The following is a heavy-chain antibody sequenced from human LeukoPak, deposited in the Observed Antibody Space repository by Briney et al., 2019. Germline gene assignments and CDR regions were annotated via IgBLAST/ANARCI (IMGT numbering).Heavy chain of an antibody. CDR2: MNPNSGNT. J-gene: IGHJ3*02. CDR3: ARGRYDAFDI. CDR1: GYTFTSYD. D-gene: IGHD3-9*01. V-gene: IGHV1-8*01. Sequence: GASVKVSCKASGYTFTSYDINGVRQATGQGLEWMGWMNPNSGNTGYARKFQGRVTMTRNTSISTAYMELSSLRSEDTAVYYCARGRYDAFDIWGQGTMVTVSS.